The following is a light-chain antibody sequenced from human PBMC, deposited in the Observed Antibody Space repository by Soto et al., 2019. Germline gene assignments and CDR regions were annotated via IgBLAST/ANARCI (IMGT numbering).Light chain of an antibody. CDR1: QGIRNR. CDR2: YAS. V-gene: IGKV3-15*01. J-gene: IGKJ4*01. Sequence: IVMTQSPATLSVSPGERVTFSCRASQGIRNRLAWYQHKPGHAPRLLISYASAGASGIAARCSGSGSGTEFTLTINSLQSEDFAVYYCQQFYTWPVTFGGGTKVDIK. CDR3: QQFYTWPVT.